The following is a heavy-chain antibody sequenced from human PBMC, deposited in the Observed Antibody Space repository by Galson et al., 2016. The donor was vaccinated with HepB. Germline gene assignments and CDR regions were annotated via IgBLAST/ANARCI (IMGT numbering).Heavy chain of an antibody. D-gene: IGHD6-19*01. CDR2: IGGSADSR. CDR1: GFTFSHYF. Sequence: SLRLSCAASGFTFSHYFVSWIRQAPGKGLEWVSYIGGSADSRRYADSVKGRFTISRDNSKNSLYLQMNNLRAEDTAVYYCARMVPLYSGGWYVRGDGWFDPWGQGTLVTVSS. J-gene: IGHJ5*02. V-gene: IGHV3-11*01. CDR3: ARMVPLYSGGWYVRGDGWFDP.